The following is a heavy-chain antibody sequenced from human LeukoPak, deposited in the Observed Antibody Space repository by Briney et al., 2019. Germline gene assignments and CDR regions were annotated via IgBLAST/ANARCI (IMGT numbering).Heavy chain of an antibody. Sequence: ASVKVSCKVSGYTLTELSMHWVRRAPGKGLEWMGWISPYNGNTIYAQKLQGRVTVTTDTSTSTAYMELRSLRSDDTAVYYCTRTVLDCKNGVCYDYWGQGTLVTVSS. V-gene: IGHV1-18*01. CDR1: GYTLTELS. CDR3: TRTVLDCKNGVCYDY. D-gene: IGHD2-8*01. J-gene: IGHJ4*02. CDR2: ISPYNGNT.